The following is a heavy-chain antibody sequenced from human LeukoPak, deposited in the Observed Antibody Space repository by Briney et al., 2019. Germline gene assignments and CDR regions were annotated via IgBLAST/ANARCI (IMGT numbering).Heavy chain of an antibody. CDR1: GFTFIDYD. V-gene: IGHV3-13*01. J-gene: IGHJ6*03. CDR3: ATHSRGSRDYYYYYMDV. CDR2: IGIRGDT. D-gene: IGHD3-16*01. Sequence: PGGSLRLSCAASGFTFIDYDMHWVRQVIGKGLEWVSAIGIRGDTHYSGSVKGRFTISRDNAKNSLYLQMNSLRAEDTALYYCATHSRGSRDYYYYYMDVWGKGTTVTVSS.